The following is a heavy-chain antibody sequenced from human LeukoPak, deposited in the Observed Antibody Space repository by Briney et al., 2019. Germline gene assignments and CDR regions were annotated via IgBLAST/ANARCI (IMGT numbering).Heavy chain of an antibody. CDR1: GYTFTSYG. D-gene: IGHD5-24*01. V-gene: IGHV1-69*04. J-gene: IGHJ4*02. CDR3: ARDRIEVATTYFDY. Sequence: GASVKVSCKASGYTFTSYGISWVRQAPGQGLEWMGRIIPILGIANYAQKFQGRVTITADKSTSTAYMELSSLRSEDTAVYYCARDRIEVATTYFDYWGQGTLVTVSS. CDR2: IIPILGIA.